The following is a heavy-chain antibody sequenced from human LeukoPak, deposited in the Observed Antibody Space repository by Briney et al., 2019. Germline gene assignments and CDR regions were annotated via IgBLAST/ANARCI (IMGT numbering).Heavy chain of an antibody. Sequence: PSETLSLTCTVSGGSISSGGYYWSWIRQPPGKSLEWIGYIYHSGSTYYNPSLKSRVTISVDRSKNQFSLKLSSVTAADTAVYYCASLRYSSSWGENWFDPWGQGTLVTVSS. CDR2: IYHSGST. V-gene: IGHV4-30-2*01. CDR1: GGSISSGGYY. CDR3: ASLRYSSSWGENWFDP. J-gene: IGHJ5*02. D-gene: IGHD6-13*01.